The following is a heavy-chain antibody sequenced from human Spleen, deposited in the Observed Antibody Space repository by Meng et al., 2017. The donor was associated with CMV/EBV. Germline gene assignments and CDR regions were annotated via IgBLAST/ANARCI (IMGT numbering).Heavy chain of an antibody. D-gene: IGHD3-10*01. CDR1: GFTFSSYS. CDR2: ISSSSSYI. Sequence: GESLKISCAASGFTFSSYSMNWVRQAPGKGLEWVSSISSSSSYIYYADSVKGRFTISRDNAKNSLYLQMNSLRAEDRAIYYCAKDRATGSYQTVFDNWGQGTLVTVSS. CDR3: AKDRATGSYQTVFDN. J-gene: IGHJ4*02. V-gene: IGHV3-21*04.